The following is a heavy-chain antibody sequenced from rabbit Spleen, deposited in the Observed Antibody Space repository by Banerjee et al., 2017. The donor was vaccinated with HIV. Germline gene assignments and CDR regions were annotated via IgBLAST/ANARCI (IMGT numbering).Heavy chain of an antibody. CDR1: GFSFSDRDV. CDR2: INTATGKA. V-gene: IGHV1S40*01. CDR3: ARDTSSSFSSYGMDL. J-gene: IGHJ6*01. Sequence: QSLEESGGDLVKPGASLTLTCTASGFSFSDRDVMCWVRQAPGKGLEWIACINTATGKAVYASWAKGRFTISKTSSTTVTLQMTSLTAADTATYFCARDTSSSFSSYGMDLWGPGTLVTVS. D-gene: IGHD1-1*01.